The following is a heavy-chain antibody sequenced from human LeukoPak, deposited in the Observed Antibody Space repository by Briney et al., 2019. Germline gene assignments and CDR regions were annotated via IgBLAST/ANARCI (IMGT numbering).Heavy chain of an antibody. D-gene: IGHD3-22*01. CDR3: ASPHSSGYYSGQYYFDY. V-gene: IGHV3-21*01. Sequence: GGSLRLSCAASGFTFSSYSMNWVRQAPGKGLEWVSSISSSSYIYYADSVKGRFTISRDNAKNSLYLQMNSLRAEDTAVYYCASPHSSGYYSGQYYFDYWGQGTLVTVSS. J-gene: IGHJ4*02. CDR1: GFTFSSYS. CDR2: ISSSSYI.